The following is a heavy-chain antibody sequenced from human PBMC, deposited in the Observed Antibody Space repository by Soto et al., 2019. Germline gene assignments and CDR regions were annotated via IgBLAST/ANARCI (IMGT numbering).Heavy chain of an antibody. J-gene: IGHJ4*02. Sequence: GGSLRLSCAASGFTFRNHAMHWVRQAPGKGLECLAVIAYDGSNAFYRDSVKGRFTISRDNSKNTLYLHMNSLRSEDTGVYYWERDYGDYDPYFDYWGQGTLVTVSS. CDR2: IAYDGSNA. CDR3: ERDYGDYDPYFDY. CDR1: GFTFRNHA. D-gene: IGHD4-17*01. V-gene: IGHV3-30-3*01.